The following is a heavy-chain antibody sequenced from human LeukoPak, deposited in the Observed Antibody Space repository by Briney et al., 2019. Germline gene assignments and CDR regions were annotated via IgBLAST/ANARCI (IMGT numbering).Heavy chain of an antibody. CDR2: ISAYNGNT. CDR1: GYTFTSYG. CDR3: ASRGVVGATADTFDY. Sequence: GASVKVSCKASGYTFTSYGISWVRQAPGQGLEWMGWISAYNGNTNYAQKLQGRVTMTTDTSTSTAYMELRSLRSDDTAVYYCASRGVVGATADTFDYWGQGTLVTVSS. V-gene: IGHV1-18*01. J-gene: IGHJ4*02. D-gene: IGHD1-26*01.